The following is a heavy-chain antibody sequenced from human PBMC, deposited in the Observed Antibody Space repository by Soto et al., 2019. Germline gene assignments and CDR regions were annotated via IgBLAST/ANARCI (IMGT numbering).Heavy chain of an antibody. D-gene: IGHD6-13*01. J-gene: IGHJ6*02. Sequence: SVKVSCKASGGTFSSYAVSWVRQAPGQGLEWMGGIIPIFGTANYAQKFQGRVTITADESTSTAYMELSSLRSEDTAVYYCARDPLGIAAAGSYYYYYYGMDVWGQGTTVTVSS. CDR2: IIPIFGTA. V-gene: IGHV1-69*13. CDR1: GGTFSSYA. CDR3: ARDPLGIAAAGSYYYYYYGMDV.